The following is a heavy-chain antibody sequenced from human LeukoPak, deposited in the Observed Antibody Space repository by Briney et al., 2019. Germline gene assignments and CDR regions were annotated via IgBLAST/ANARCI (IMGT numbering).Heavy chain of an antibody. J-gene: IGHJ4*02. V-gene: IGHV3-74*01. CDR1: GFTFSSYW. Sequence: PGGSLRLSCAASGFTFSSYWMHWVRQAPGKGLVWVSLINSDGSSTTYADSVKGRFTISRDNAKNTLYLQMNSLRAEDTAVYYCARDTYDSSGYYYGPFDYWGQGTLATVSS. D-gene: IGHD3-22*01. CDR2: INSDGSST. CDR3: ARDTYDSSGYYYGPFDY.